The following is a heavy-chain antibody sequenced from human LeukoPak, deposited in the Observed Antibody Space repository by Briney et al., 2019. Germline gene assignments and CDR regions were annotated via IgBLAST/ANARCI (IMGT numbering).Heavy chain of an antibody. D-gene: IGHD6-13*01. J-gene: IGHJ5*02. CDR1: GGSISNYY. CDR3: VGGARGSSRPLEWFDP. V-gene: IGHV4-59*01. CDR2: IYYSGST. Sequence: SETLSLTCTVSGGSISNYYWSWIRQPPGKGLEWIGYIYYSGSTNYNSSLKSRVTISVDTSKNQFSLKLSSATAADTAVYYCVGGARGSSRPLEWFDPWGQGTLVTVSS.